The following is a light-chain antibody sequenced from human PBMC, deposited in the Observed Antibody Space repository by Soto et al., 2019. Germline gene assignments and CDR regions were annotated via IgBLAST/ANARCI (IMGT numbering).Light chain of an antibody. CDR2: GAS. J-gene: IGKJ2*01. V-gene: IGKV3-20*01. Sequence: EIVLTQSPGTLSLSPGERATLSCSATQSVTTNYLAWYQQKPGQAPRLLIYGASIRATGIPDRFSGSGSGTDFTLTISRLEPEDFAVYYCQHYGSSPPNTFGQGTKLEIK. CDR3: QHYGSSPPNT. CDR1: QSVTTNY.